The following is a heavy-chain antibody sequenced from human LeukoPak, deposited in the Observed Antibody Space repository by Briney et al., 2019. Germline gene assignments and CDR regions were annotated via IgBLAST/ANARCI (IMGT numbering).Heavy chain of an antibody. CDR2: IYTSGST. J-gene: IGHJ3*02. CDR3: ARDRIWFGEHDAFDI. D-gene: IGHD3-10*01. Sequence: ESSETLSLTCTVSGGSISSSSYYWGWIRQPPGKGLEWIGSIYTSGSTNYNPSLKSRVTISVDTSKNQFSLKLSSVTAADTAVYYCARDRIWFGEHDAFDIWGQGTMVTVSS. V-gene: IGHV4-39*07. CDR1: GGSISSSSYY.